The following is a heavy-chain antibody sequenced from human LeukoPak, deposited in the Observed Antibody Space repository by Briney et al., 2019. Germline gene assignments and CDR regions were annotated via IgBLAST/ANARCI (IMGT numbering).Heavy chain of an antibody. CDR1: GGTFSSYA. J-gene: IGHJ5*02. D-gene: IGHD2-15*01. Sequence: SVKVSCKASGGTFSSYAISWVRQAPGQGLEWMGRIIPIFGTANYAQKFQGRVTITTDESTSTAYMEPSSLRSEDTAGYYCAAGGYCSGGSCYPFDPWGQGTLVTVSS. CDR2: IIPIFGTA. V-gene: IGHV1-69*05. CDR3: AAGGYCSGGSCYPFDP.